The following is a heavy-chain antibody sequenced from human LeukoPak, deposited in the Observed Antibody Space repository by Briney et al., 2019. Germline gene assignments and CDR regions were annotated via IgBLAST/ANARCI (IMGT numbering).Heavy chain of an antibody. CDR3: ARTSEDSSGWYYFDY. Sequence: ASVKVSCKASGGTLSSYPISWVRQAPGQGLEWMGRIIPMLGIANYAQNFQGRVTITADKSTRIAYMELSSLRSEDTAVYYCARTSEDSSGWYYFDYWGQGTLVTVSS. D-gene: IGHD6-19*01. V-gene: IGHV1-69*02. J-gene: IGHJ4*02. CDR1: GGTLSSYP. CDR2: IIPMLGIA.